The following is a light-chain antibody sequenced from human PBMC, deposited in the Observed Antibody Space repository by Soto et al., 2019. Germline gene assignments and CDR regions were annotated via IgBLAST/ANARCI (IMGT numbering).Light chain of an antibody. J-gene: IGKJ5*01. V-gene: IGKV3-20*01. CDR3: QQYGSSPPIT. CDR2: GAS. CDR1: QSVSSSY. Sequence: EMLLTQSPGALSLSPWERATLSCRASQSVSSSYVAWYQQKPGQAPRLLIYGASSRATGIPDRFSGSGSGTDFTLTISRLEPEDFAVYYCQQYGSSPPITFGQGTRLEIK.